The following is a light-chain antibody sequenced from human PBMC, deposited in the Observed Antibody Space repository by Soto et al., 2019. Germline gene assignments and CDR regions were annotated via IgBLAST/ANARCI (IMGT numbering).Light chain of an antibody. J-gene: IGKJ4*01. CDR3: QQRSNWPPT. CDR2: DAS. V-gene: IGKV3-11*01. CDR1: QSVSSY. Sequence: EIVLTQSPATLSLSPGERATLSCRASQSVSSYLAWYQQNPGQAPRLLIYDASNGATGIPARFSGSGSGTDFTLTIRSLEHEDFAVYYCQQRSNWPPTFGGGTKVEIK.